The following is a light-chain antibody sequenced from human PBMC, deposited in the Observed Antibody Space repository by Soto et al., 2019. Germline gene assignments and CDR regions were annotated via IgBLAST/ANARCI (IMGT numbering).Light chain of an antibody. CDR2: GAS. Sequence: EMVLTQSPGTLSLSPGERATLSCRAIQSVSSSYLAWYQQKPGQAPRLLIYGASSRDTGIPDRFSGSGSGTDFTLTISRLEPEDFAVYYCQQYGSSPWAFGQGTKVEIK. V-gene: IGKV3-20*01. J-gene: IGKJ1*01. CDR3: QQYGSSPWA. CDR1: QSVSSSY.